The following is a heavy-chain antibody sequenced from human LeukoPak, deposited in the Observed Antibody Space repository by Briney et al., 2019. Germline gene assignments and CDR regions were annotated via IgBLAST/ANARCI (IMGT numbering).Heavy chain of an antibody. Sequence: GGSLRLSCAASGFAFSTYWMSWVRQAPGKGLEWVSVIYSGGSTYYAGSVKGRFTTSRDNSKNTVYLQMISLRAEDTAVYYCARSDSGDGMAFDIWGQGTMVTVSS. D-gene: IGHD4-17*01. V-gene: IGHV3-53*01. J-gene: IGHJ3*02. CDR2: IYSGGST. CDR3: ARSDSGDGMAFDI. CDR1: GFAFSTYW.